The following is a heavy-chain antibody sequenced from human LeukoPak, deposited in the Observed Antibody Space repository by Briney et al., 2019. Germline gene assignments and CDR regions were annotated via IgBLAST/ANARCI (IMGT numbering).Heavy chain of an antibody. CDR2: ISSASGSI. J-gene: IGHJ4*02. D-gene: IGHD2-2*01. CDR3: ARLPAYCSSSACNYDY. CDR1: GFAFSSYS. Sequence: GGSLRLSCAASGFAFSSYSMNWVRQAPGKGPEWLSYISSASGSIYYADSVKGRFTISRDNAKNSLFLQMNSLRAEDTAMYYCARLPAYCSSSACNYDYWGQGTLVTVSS. V-gene: IGHV3-48*04.